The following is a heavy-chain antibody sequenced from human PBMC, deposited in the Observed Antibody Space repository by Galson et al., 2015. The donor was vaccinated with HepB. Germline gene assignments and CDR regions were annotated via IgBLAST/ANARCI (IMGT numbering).Heavy chain of an antibody. CDR2: VSNGGSNK. CDR3: AKDAGGLTYYFDY. J-gene: IGHJ4*02. Sequence: SLRLSCAASGFTFSTYGVHWVRQTPGKGLEWVAVVSNGGSNKYYADSVKGRFTISRDNSKNTLYLQMNSLRADDTAVYYCAKDAGGLTYYFDYWGQGTLVTVSS. D-gene: IGHD3-16*01. CDR1: GFTFSTYG. V-gene: IGHV3-30*18.